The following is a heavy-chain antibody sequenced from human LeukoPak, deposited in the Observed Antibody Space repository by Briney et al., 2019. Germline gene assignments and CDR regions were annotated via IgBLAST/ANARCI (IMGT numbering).Heavy chain of an antibody. CDR1: GGSISSSSYY. D-gene: IGHD6-19*01. CDR2: IYYSGST. CDR3: ERLNSGRFDP. V-gene: IGHV4-39*01. J-gene: IGHJ5*02. Sequence: PSETLSLTCTVSGGSISSSSYYWGWIRQPPGKGLEWIGTIYYSGSTYYNPSLKSRVTISVDTSKNQFSLKLSSVTAADTAVYYCERLNSGRFDPWGQGTLVTVSS.